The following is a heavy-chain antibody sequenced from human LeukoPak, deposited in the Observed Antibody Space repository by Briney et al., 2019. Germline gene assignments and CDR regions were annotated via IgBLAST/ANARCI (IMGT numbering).Heavy chain of an antibody. D-gene: IGHD6-13*01. Sequence: PGGSLRLSCAASGFTFDDYAMHWVRHAPGKGLEWVSGINWNSDSIGYACSVKGRFTISRDNAKNSLFLQMNSLRADDMALYYCAKGYSSSGGGFDIWGQGTMVTVSS. CDR3: AKGYSSSGGGFDI. CDR1: GFTFDDYA. J-gene: IGHJ3*02. V-gene: IGHV3-9*03. CDR2: INWNSDSI.